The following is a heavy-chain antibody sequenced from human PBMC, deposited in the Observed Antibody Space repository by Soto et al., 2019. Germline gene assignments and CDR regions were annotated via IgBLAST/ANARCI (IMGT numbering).Heavy chain of an antibody. J-gene: IGHJ4*02. V-gene: IGHV3-48*01. D-gene: IGHD2-15*01. CDR2: ISSSSSTI. CDR3: ASTSRVAASALDY. Sequence: GGSLRLSCAASGFTFSSYSMNWVRQAPGKGLEWVSYISSSSSTIYYADSVKGRFTISRDNAKNSLYLQMNSLRAEDTAVYYCASTSRVAASALDYWGQGTLVTVSS. CDR1: GFTFSSYS.